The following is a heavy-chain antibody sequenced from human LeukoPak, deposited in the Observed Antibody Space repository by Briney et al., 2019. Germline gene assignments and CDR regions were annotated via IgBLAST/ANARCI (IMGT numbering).Heavy chain of an antibody. V-gene: IGHV3-21*01. D-gene: IGHD3-22*01. CDR2: ISSSSSYI. CDR3: ARDPPYDSSGYN. CDR1: GFTFSSYS. Sequence: GGSLRLSCAASGFTFSSYSMNWVRQAPGKGLEWVSSISSSSSYIYYADSVKGRFTISRDNAKNSLYLQMSSLRAEDTAVYYCARDPPYDSSGYNWGQGTLVTVSS. J-gene: IGHJ4*02.